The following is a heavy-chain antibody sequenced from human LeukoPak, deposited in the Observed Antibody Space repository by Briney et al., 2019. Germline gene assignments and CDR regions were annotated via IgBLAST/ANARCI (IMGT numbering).Heavy chain of an antibody. V-gene: IGHV4-59*01. CDR2: IYYSGST. CDR1: GGSISSYY. Sequence: SETLSLTCTVSGGSISSYYWSWIRQPPGKGLEWIGYIYYSGSTNYNPSLKSRVTISVDTSRNQFSLKLSSVTAADTAVYYCARDSSSWHWFDPWGQGTLVTVSS. D-gene: IGHD6-13*01. J-gene: IGHJ5*02. CDR3: ARDSSSWHWFDP.